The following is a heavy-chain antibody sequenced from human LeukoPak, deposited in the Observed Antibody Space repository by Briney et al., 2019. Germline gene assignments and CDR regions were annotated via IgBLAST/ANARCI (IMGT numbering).Heavy chain of an antibody. Sequence: PGGSLRLSCAASGFTFRNYELNWVHQAPGKGLEWISYISNSGSTIYYADSVRGRFTISRDNARNSLYLQMNSLRAEDTAVYYCARADTAVVPVFDYWGQGTLVTVSS. CDR2: ISNSGSTI. CDR1: GFTFRNYE. D-gene: IGHD6-19*01. CDR3: ARADTAVVPVFDY. J-gene: IGHJ4*02. V-gene: IGHV3-48*03.